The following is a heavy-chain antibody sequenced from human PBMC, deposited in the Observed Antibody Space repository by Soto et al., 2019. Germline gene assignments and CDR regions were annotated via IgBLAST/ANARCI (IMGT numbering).Heavy chain of an antibody. CDR3: VKDLQTDGIWSFDY. Sequence: EVQLLESGGGLVQSGGSLRLSCSASGFPFSGYTMNWVRLQPGRGLEWVSGINTGGTTTYYADSVTGRFSISKDISRNQLYLQMNSRRVEETAIYYCVKDLQTDGIWSFDYWGLGTLVTVSS. V-gene: IGHV3-23*01. D-gene: IGHD3-3*01. J-gene: IGHJ4*02. CDR2: INTGGTTT. CDR1: GFPFSGYT.